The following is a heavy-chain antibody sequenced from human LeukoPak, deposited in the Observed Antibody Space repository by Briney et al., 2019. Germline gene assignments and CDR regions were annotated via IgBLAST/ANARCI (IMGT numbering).Heavy chain of an antibody. V-gene: IGHV1-2*06. CDR1: EYTFTGYY. Sequence: ASVKVSCKASEYTFTGYYMHWVRQAPGQGLEWMGRINPNSGGTNYAQKFQGRVTMTRDTSISTAYMELSRLRSDDTAVYYCARRYSGSPFDYWGQGTLVTVSS. CDR2: INPNSGGT. CDR3: ARRYSGSPFDY. J-gene: IGHJ4*02. D-gene: IGHD1-26*01.